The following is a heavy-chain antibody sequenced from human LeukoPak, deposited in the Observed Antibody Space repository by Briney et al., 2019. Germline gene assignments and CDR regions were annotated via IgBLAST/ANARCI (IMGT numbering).Heavy chain of an antibody. CDR2: VSAGGDNT. D-gene: IGHD6-25*01. CDR1: GFTFSSYA. CDR3: AKKRTPAAGTNYFDY. Sequence: GGSLRLSCAASGFTFSSYAMSWVRQAPGKGLEWVSAVSAGGDNTYYAESVKGRFTISRDNSKNTVYLQMTSVTAEDTARYFFAKKRTPAAGTNYFDYWGQGILVTVSS. J-gene: IGHJ4*02. V-gene: IGHV3-23*01.